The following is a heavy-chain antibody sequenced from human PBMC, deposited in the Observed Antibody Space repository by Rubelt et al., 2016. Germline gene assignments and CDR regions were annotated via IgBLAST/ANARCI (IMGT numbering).Heavy chain of an antibody. V-gene: IGHV4-39*01. J-gene: IGHJ4*02. CDR2: IYYSGTT. D-gene: IGHD3-3*01. Sequence: QLQLQESGPGLVKPSETLSLTCTVSGGSIGSSSSYWGWIRQPPGKGLEWIGSIYYSGTTHYNPSLKGRVTMSVDTSKNQFSLKLSSVTAADTAVYYCARSSFYDFSPYYFDYWGQGTLVTVSS. CDR3: ARSSFYDFSPYYFDY. CDR1: GGSIGSSSSY.